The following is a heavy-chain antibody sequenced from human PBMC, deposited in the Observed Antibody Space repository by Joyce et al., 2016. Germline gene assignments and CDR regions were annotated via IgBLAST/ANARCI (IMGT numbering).Heavy chain of an antibody. CDR3: ARERDYGDYPDAFDI. Sequence: EVQLVESGGGLVQPGGSLRLSCAVSGFTFSNYCMNWVRQAPGKGLEWVSCLSSSSSTIYYAASVKGRFIVSRDSAKKSLYLQMNSLRAEDTAVYYCARERDYGDYPDAFDIWGQGTTVTVSS. CDR2: LSSSSSTI. CDR1: GFTFSNYC. V-gene: IGHV3-48*04. D-gene: IGHD4-17*01. J-gene: IGHJ3*02.